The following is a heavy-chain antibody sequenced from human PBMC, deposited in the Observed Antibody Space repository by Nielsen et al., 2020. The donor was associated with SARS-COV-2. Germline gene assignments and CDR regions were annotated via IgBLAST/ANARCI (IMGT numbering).Heavy chain of an antibody. CDR1: GFTFSSYA. CDR3: AKRKGSGSYLSLNY. Sequence: GESLKISCAASGFTFSSYAMSWVRQAPGKGLEWVSAISGSGGSTYYADSVKGRFTISRDNSKNTLYLQMNSLRAEDTAVYYCAKRKGSGSYLSLNYWGQGTLVTVSS. J-gene: IGHJ4*02. CDR2: ISGSGGST. D-gene: IGHD3-10*01. V-gene: IGHV3-23*01.